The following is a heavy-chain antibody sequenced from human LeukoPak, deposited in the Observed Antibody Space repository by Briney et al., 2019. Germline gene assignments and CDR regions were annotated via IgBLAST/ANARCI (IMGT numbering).Heavy chain of an antibody. CDR1: GFSFSSQW. V-gene: IGHV3-7*01. Sequence: GGSLRLSCAASGFSFSSQWMSWIRQAPGKGLEWVAIIIQAGTGKYYVDSVKGRFTISRDNSKNTLYLQMNSLRAEDTAVYYCAKDYSGAFDIWGQGTMVTVSS. D-gene: IGHD2-15*01. CDR2: IIQAGTGK. CDR3: AKDYSGAFDI. J-gene: IGHJ3*02.